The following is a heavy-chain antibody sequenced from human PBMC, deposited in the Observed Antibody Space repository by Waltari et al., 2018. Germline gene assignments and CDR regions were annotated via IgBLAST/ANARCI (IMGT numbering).Heavy chain of an antibody. J-gene: IGHJ3*02. D-gene: IGHD3-3*01. Sequence: QVQLVQSGAAVKKPGSSVKVSCKASGGTFSSYAIRRVRPAPGQGLEWMGRIIPIFGTANYAQKFQGRVTITADKSTSTAYMELSSLRSEDTAVYYCARGLTIFGVVIIDAFDIWGQGTMVTVSS. CDR3: ARGLTIFGVVIIDAFDI. CDR2: IIPIFGTA. V-gene: IGHV1-69*13. CDR1: GGTFSSYA.